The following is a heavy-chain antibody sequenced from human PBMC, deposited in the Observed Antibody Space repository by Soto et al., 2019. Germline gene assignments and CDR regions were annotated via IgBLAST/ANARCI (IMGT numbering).Heavy chain of an antibody. D-gene: IGHD6-13*01. CDR1: GGSISSYY. V-gene: IGHV4-59*01. CDR3: ARGSAAGTKSPFDY. J-gene: IGHJ4*02. CDR2: IYYSGST. Sequence: SETLSLTCTVSGGSISSYYWSWIRQPPGKGLEWIGYIYYSGSTNYNPSLKSRVTISVDTSKNQLSLKLSSVTAADTAVYYCARGSAAGTKSPFDYWGQGTLVTVSS.